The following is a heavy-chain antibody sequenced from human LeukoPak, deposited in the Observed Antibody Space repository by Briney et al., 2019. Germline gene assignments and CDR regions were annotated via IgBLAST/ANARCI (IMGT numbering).Heavy chain of an antibody. D-gene: IGHD4-11*01. CDR1: GFTFRTYW. V-gene: IGHV3-74*01. J-gene: IGHJ6*03. Sequence: GGSLRLSCAASGFTFRTYWLHWVRHAPGKGLMWVSRINTEGSSTSYADSVKGRFTISRDNSKNTLYLQMNSLRAEDTAVYYCARNSNRYYYYYMDVWGKGTTVTISS. CDR3: ARNSNRYYYYYMDV. CDR2: INTEGSST.